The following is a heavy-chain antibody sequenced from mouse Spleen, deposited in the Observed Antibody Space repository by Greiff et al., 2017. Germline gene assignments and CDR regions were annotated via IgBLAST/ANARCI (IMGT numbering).Heavy chain of an antibody. V-gene: IGHV5-6-2*01. Sequence: EAQLVESGGGLVKPGGSLKLSCAASGFTFSSYAMSWVRQTPEKRLEWVAAINGNGGSTYYPDTVKDRFTISRDNAKNTLYLQMSSLRSEDSAVYYCTRYGDFYFDYWGQGTTLTVSS. D-gene: IGHD2-13*01. CDR3: TRYGDFYFDY. CDR1: GFTFSSYA. CDR2: INGNGGST. J-gene: IGHJ2*01.